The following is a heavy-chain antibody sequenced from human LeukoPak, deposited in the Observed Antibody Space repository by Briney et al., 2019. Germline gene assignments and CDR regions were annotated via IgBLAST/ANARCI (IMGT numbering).Heavy chain of an antibody. CDR1: GFTFSDSA. V-gene: IGHV3-23*01. D-gene: IGHD3-22*01. CDR2: ISGRGDKT. CDR3: AKDSPDDSSGYYDY. Sequence: GGSLRLSCAASGFTFSDSAMSWVRQAPGKGLEWVSGISGRGDKTYYADSVKGRFTISRDNSKNTLYLQMNSLRAEDTAVYYCAKDSPDDSSGYYDYWGQGTLVTVSS. J-gene: IGHJ4*02.